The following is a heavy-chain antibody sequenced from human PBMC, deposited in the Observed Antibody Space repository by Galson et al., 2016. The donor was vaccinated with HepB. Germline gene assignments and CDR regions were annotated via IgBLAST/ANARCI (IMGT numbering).Heavy chain of an antibody. Sequence: SETLSLTCTVSRASISGTRYYWAWIRQAPGKGLEWIGSVYYSGSTYCNPSLESRVTISVDTPKNQFSLRLTSVTAADTAVYYCARPGMITQGGIVVPHYFFEFWGQGTLVTVST. CDR3: ARPGMITQGGIVVPHYFFEF. V-gene: IGHV4-39*01. J-gene: IGHJ4*02. CDR1: RASISGTRYY. CDR2: VYYSGST. D-gene: IGHD3-16*02.